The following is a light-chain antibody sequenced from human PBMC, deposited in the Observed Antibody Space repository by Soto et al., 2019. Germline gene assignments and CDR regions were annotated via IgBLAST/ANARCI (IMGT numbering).Light chain of an antibody. V-gene: IGKV3-15*01. Sequence: EVVMTQSPATLSVSPGERATLSCRASQSVGSELAWYQQKPGQAPRLLIYGASTRSTGIPARFSGSGSGTDFTLTISSLQREDFAFYYCQQYNNWPYTFGQGTTLEIK. CDR1: QSVGSE. CDR3: QQYNNWPYT. J-gene: IGKJ2*01. CDR2: GAS.